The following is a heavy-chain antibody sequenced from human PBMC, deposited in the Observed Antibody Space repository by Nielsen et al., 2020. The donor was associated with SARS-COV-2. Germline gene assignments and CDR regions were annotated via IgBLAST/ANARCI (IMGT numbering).Heavy chain of an antibody. CDR2: IYYSGST. D-gene: IGHD3-3*01. CDR3: ARIREQGSYYDFWSGYYRLGRGAFDI. J-gene: IGHJ3*02. Sequence: WIRQPPGKGLEWIGYIYYSGSTNYNPSLKSRVTISVDTSKNQFSLKLSSVTAADTAVYYCARIREQGSYYDFWSGYYRLGRGAFDIWGHGTMVTVSS. V-gene: IGHV4-59*01.